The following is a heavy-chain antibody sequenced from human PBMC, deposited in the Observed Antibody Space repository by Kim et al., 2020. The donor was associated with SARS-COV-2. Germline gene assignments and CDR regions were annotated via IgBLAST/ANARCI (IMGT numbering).Heavy chain of an antibody. CDR2: INHSGRT. D-gene: IGHD3-10*01. V-gene: IGHV4-34*01. CDR1: GGSFSGYY. CDR3: ARRLSNTSGSGCHYCDL. J-gene: IGHJ2*01. Sequence: SETLSLTCAVYGGSFSGYYWSWFRQPPGKVLEWIGEINHSGRTNYNPSLNSRVTISVDTSKNQFSLKLTSVTAADTAVYYCARRLSNTSGSGCHYCDLWG.